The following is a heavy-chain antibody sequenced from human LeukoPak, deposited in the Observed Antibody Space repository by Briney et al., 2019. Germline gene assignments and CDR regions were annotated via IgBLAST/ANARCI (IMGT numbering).Heavy chain of an antibody. V-gene: IGHV3-23*01. CDR3: VGYYVGKFDY. CDR2: ISYSGGST. D-gene: IGHD4-23*01. Sequence: GGSLRLSCAASGLTFSSYAMNWVRQAPGKGLEWVSTISYSGGSTYYVDSVKGRFTTSRDNAKNTLYLQMNTLSAEDTAVYYCVGYYVGKFDYWGQGTLVTVSS. CDR1: GLTFSSYA. J-gene: IGHJ4*02.